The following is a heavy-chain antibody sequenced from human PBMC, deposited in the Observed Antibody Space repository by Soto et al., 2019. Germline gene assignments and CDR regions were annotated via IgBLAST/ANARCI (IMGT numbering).Heavy chain of an antibody. D-gene: IGHD3-22*01. V-gene: IGHV4-59*01. J-gene: IGHJ4*02. CDR2: IYYSGST. CDR3: ARESYYYDSSGYYPFDY. CDR1: GGCISSYY. Sequence: SXTLSLSCAVSGGCISSYYWSWIRQPPWKGLEWIGYIYYSGSTNYNPSLKSRVTISVDTSKNQFSLKLSSVTAADTAVYYCARESYYYDSSGYYPFDYWGQGTLVTVYS.